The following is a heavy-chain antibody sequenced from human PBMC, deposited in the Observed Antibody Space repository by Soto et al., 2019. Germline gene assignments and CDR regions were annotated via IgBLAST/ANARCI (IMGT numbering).Heavy chain of an antibody. D-gene: IGHD6-13*01. CDR2: ISGSGGST. J-gene: IGHJ5*02. CDR1: GFTFISYA. CDR3: AKDPSHSGSRKFDP. V-gene: IGHV3-23*01. Sequence: GGSLRLSCAASGFTFISYAMSWVRQAPGKGLEWVSAISGSGGSTYYADSVKGRFTISRDNSKNTLYLQMNSLRAEDTAVYYCAKDPSHSGSRKFDPWGQGTLVTVSS.